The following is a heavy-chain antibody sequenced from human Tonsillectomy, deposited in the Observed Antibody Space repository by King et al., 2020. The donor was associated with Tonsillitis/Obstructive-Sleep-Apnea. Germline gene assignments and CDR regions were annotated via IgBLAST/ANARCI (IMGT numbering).Heavy chain of an antibody. CDR3: TRLLDDFWSGSPTDYNWFDP. V-gene: IGHV3-73*01. CDR1: GFSFSGSA. Sequence: VQLVESGGGLVQPGGSLKLSCAASGFSFSGSAMHWVRQASGKGLEWVGRIRSKTNNYATASAASVKGRFTISRDDSKNTAYLQMNSLKTEDTAVYYCTRLLDDFWSGSPTDYNWFDPWGQGTLVTVSS. J-gene: IGHJ5*02. D-gene: IGHD3-3*01. CDR2: IRSKTNNYAT.